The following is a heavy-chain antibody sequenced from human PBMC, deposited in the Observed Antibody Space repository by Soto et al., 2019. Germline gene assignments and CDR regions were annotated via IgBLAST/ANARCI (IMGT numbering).Heavy chain of an antibody. V-gene: IGHV3-23*01. J-gene: IGHJ6*01. D-gene: IGHD3-16*01. CDR2: ISGSGGGT. CDR3: AKVGGGNYYYNPMDV. Sequence: PGGSLRLSCAASGFTFSNYAMSWVRQAPGKGLEWVSPISGSGGGTYYADSVKGRFTISRDNSKNTLYLQMNSLRAGETAIYYCAKVGGGNYYYNPMDVWGQGTTVTVSS. CDR1: GFTFSNYA.